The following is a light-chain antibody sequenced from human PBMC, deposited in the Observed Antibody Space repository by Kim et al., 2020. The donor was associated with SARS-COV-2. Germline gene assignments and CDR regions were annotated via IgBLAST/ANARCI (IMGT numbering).Light chain of an antibody. J-gene: IGKJ4*01. Sequence: EIVMTQSPATLSVSPGERATLSCRASQSVSSNLAWYQQKPGQAPRLLIYGASTRATGIPGRFSGSGSGTEFTLTISSLQSEDFAVYYCQQYSHGPITFGGGTKVDIK. CDR1: QSVSSN. CDR2: GAS. V-gene: IGKV3-15*01. CDR3: QQYSHGPIT.